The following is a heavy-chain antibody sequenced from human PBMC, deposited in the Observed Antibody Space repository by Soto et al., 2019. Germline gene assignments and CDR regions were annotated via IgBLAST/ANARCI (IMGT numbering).Heavy chain of an antibody. CDR1: GFTFSSYT. CDR2: VTPNGRST. V-gene: IGHV3-64D*06. CDR3: VKDRWVDY. D-gene: IGHD6-13*01. Sequence: GGSLRLSCSVSGFTFSSYTMHWVRQAPGKGLEYVSSVTPNGRSTYYADSVKGRFTVSRDNSKNTLYLQMSTLRAEDTALYYCVKDRWVDYWGQGILVTV. J-gene: IGHJ4*02.